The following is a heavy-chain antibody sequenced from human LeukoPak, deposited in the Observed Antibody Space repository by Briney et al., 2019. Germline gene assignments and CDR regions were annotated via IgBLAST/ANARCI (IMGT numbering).Heavy chain of an antibody. CDR2: INPSGGST. CDR1: GYTFTSYY. Sequence: ASVKVSCKTSGYTFTSYYMHWVRQAPGLGLEWMGLINPSGGSTTYAQKFQGRVAMARDTSTSTVYMELSSLRSEDTAMYYCARGDGGNTFDYWGQGTPVTIYS. D-gene: IGHD4-23*01. J-gene: IGHJ4*02. V-gene: IGHV1-46*01. CDR3: ARGDGGNTFDY.